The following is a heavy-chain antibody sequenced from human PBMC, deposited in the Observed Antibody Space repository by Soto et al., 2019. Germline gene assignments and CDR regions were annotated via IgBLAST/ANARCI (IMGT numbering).Heavy chain of an antibody. CDR1: GFTFSTYW. D-gene: IGHD3-22*01. V-gene: IGHV3-74*01. J-gene: IGHJ4*02. Sequence: EVQMVESGGGLVQPGGSLRLSCAASGFTFSTYWMHWVRQAPGKGPVWVSRINSDGSSTSYADSVKGRFTISRDNAKNTLYLQMNSLRAEDTAVYYCAREVLSCYYNNFDYWGQGTLVTVSS. CDR2: INSDGSST. CDR3: AREVLSCYYNNFDY.